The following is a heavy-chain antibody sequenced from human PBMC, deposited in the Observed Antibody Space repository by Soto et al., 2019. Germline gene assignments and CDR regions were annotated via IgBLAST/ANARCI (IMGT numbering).Heavy chain of an antibody. D-gene: IGHD2-2*01. Sequence: EVPLVESGGGLVQPGGSLRLSCAASGFTFSSYAMHWVRQAPGKGLEYVSAISSNGGSTSYADSVKGRFTVSRDNSKNTLYLQMGSLRPEDMAVYYCVRSRKGVVVPAALMDWGQGTLVTVSS. J-gene: IGHJ4*02. CDR2: ISSNGGST. CDR3: VRSRKGVVVPAALMD. V-gene: IGHV3-64*07. CDR1: GFTFSSYA.